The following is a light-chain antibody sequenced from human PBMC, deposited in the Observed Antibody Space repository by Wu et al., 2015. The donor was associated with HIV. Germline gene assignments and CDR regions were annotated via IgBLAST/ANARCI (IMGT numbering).Light chain of an antibody. J-gene: IGKJ5*01. V-gene: IGKV1-9*01. Sequence: IQLTQSLSSLSASIGDSITITCRASQGISSYLAWYQQMPGRAPKLLIYGSSSLQSGVPSRFSGSGSGTDFTLTISTLQPEDFATYYCQQLNSYPLTFGQGTRLEIK. CDR1: QGISSY. CDR2: GSS. CDR3: QQLNSYPLT.